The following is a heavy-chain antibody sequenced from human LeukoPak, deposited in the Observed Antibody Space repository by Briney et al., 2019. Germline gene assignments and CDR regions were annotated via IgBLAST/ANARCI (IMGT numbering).Heavy chain of an antibody. V-gene: IGHV3-48*01. D-gene: IGHD4-11*01. CDR2: ISSSKSTI. Sequence: GGSLRLSCAASGFTFSSYSMNRVRQAPGKGLEWISYISSSKSTIYADSVEGRFIISRDNAKNSVYLQMNSLRAEDTAVYYCANGLQLDSWGQGTLVTVSS. CDR3: ANGLQLDS. J-gene: IGHJ4*02. CDR1: GFTFSSYS.